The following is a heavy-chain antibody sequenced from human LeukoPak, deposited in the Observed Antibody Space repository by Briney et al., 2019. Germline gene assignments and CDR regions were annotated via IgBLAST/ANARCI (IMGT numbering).Heavy chain of an antibody. V-gene: IGHV3-72*01. J-gene: IGHJ4*02. CDR3: ARGITAGGEKYFDY. D-gene: IGHD3-10*01. CDR1: GFTFSDHY. CDR2: TRDRAHSYTT. Sequence: PGGSLRLSCAASGFTFSDHYMDWVRQAPGKGLEWVGRTRDRAHSYTTEYAASVKGRFTISRDDSKNSLYLQLNSLKTEDTAVYYCARGITAGGEKYFDYWGQGTLVTVSS.